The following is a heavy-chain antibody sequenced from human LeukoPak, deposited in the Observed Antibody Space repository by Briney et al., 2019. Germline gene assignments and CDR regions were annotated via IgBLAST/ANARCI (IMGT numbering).Heavy chain of an antibody. J-gene: IGHJ4*02. CDR1: GFTFSSYG. Sequence: GGSLRLSCAASGFTFSSYGMQWVRQAPGKGGEGGAFIRYDGSNKYYEDSVKGRFTISRDNHKNNLYMQMNSLRAEDTAVYYCAKARYSYGYTLDYWGQGTLVTVSS. D-gene: IGHD5-18*01. V-gene: IGHV3-30*02. CDR2: IRYDGSNK. CDR3: AKARYSYGYTLDY.